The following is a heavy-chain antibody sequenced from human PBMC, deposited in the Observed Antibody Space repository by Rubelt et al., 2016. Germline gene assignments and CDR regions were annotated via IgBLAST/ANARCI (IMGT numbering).Heavy chain of an antibody. CDR3: ARGWRYYDFWSGYYKGIGFDY. V-gene: IGHV4-34*01. Sequence: YNPSLKSRVTISVDTSKNQFSLKLSSVTAADTAVYYCARGWRYYDFWSGYYKGIGFDYRGQGTLVTVSS. J-gene: IGHJ4*02. D-gene: IGHD3-3*01.